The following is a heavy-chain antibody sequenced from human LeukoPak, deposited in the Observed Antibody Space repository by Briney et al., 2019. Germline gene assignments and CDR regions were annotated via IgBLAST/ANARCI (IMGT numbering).Heavy chain of an antibody. CDR2: IVVGSGNT. CDR3: AAGGVVGATIVY. V-gene: IGHV1-58*02. Sequence: ASVKASCKASGFTFTSSAMQWVRQARGQRLEWIGWIVVGSGNTNYAQKFQERVTITRDMSTSTAYMVLSSLSSADTAVYHCAAGGVVGATIVYWGQGTLVTVSS. CDR1: GFTFTSSA. D-gene: IGHD1-26*01. J-gene: IGHJ4*02.